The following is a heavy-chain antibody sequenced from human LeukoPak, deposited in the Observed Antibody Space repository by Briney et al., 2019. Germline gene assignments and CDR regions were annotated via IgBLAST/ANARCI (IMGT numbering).Heavy chain of an antibody. Sequence: GRSLRLSCAASGFTFSSYWMSWVRQAPGKGLEWVANIKQDGSEKYYVDSVKGRFTISRDNAKNSLHLQMNSLRAEDTAVYYCARDGDWYGSGSYYNFDAFDIWGQGTMVTVSS. CDR1: GFTFSSYW. D-gene: IGHD3-10*01. CDR3: ARDGDWYGSGSYYNFDAFDI. V-gene: IGHV3-7*03. CDR2: IKQDGSEK. J-gene: IGHJ3*02.